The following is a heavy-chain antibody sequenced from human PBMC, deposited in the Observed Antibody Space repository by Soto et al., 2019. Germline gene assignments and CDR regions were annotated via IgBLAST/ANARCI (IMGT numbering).Heavy chain of an antibody. Sequence: SETLSLTCTVSGGSISSGDYYWSWIRQPPGKGLEWIGYIYYSGSTYYNPSLKSRVTISVDTSKNHFSLKLSSVTAADTAVYYCARLVHIVVVTGILHRFDPWGQGTLVTVS. J-gene: IGHJ5*02. CDR1: GGSISSGDYY. CDR2: IYYSGST. V-gene: IGHV4-30-4*01. CDR3: ARLVHIVVVTGILHRFDP. D-gene: IGHD2-21*02.